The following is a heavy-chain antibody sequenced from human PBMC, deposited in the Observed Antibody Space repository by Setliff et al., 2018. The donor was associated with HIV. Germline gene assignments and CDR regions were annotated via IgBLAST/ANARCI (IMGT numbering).Heavy chain of an antibody. V-gene: IGHV1-2*07. D-gene: IGHD3-22*01. CDR2: INSNNGCT. J-gene: IGHJ4*02. CDR3: ARSERYYDGKGALDY. Sequence: ASVKVSCKTSGYTFTAYYIHWVRQAPGKGLEWMGWINSNNGCTKYAHNFQVMVTMTRDTSITTAYMELSSLISDDTAVYYCARSERYYDGKGALDYWGQGMLVTVSS. CDR1: GYTFTAYY.